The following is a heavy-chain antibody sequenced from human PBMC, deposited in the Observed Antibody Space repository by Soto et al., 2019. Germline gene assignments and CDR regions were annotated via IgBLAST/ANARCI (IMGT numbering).Heavy chain of an antibody. J-gene: IGHJ4*02. CDR1: GGAFSSYA. Sequence: SVTVSCKASGGAFSSYAVNWVRQAPGQGLEWMGVITPIFGTTNYAQRFQGRVTITADESTSTAYMELSSLRSEDTAVYYCARDPSGPSSNWGQGTLVTVSA. D-gene: IGHD6-19*01. CDR3: ARDPSGPSSN. CDR2: ITPIFGTT. V-gene: IGHV1-69*13.